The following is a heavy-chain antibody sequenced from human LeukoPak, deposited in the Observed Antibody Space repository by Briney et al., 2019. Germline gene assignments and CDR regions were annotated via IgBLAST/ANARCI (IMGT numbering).Heavy chain of an antibody. V-gene: IGHV1-3*01. CDR2: INAGNGNT. D-gene: IGHD3-10*01. CDR3: ARDLWFGESWFDP. J-gene: IGHJ5*02. CDR1: GYTFTSYA. Sequence: ASVKVSCKASGYTFTSYAMHWVRQAPGQRLEWMGWINAGNGNTKYSQKFQGRVTITRDTSASTAYMGLSSLRSEDTAVYYCARDLWFGESWFDPWGQGTLVTVSS.